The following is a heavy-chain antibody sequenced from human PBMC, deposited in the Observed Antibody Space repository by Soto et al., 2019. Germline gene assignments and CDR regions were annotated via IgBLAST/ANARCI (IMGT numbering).Heavy chain of an antibody. V-gene: IGHV1-18*01. CDR2: ISAYNGNT. CDR3: AGAYGDYDRSVDY. Sequence: GASVKVSCKASGYTFTNFGISWVRQAPGQGLEWMGWISAYNGNTNYAQKFQGRVTITADKSTSTAYMELSSLRSEDTAVYYCAGAYGDYDRSVDYWGQGTRVTVSS. J-gene: IGHJ4*02. CDR1: GYTFTNFG. D-gene: IGHD3-22*01.